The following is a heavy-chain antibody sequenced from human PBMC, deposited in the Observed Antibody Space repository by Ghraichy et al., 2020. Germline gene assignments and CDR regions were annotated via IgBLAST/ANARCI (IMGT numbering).Heavy chain of an antibody. Sequence: GGSLRLSCAASGFTFSNTWMTWVRQAPGKGLEWVGRIESKTDGGTTDYAAPVKGRFTISRDDSKNTLYLQMNSLKIEDTAVYYCTNRDNWGQGTLVTVSS. CDR1: GFTFSNTW. D-gene: IGHD1-14*01. CDR2: IESKTDGGTT. CDR3: TNRDN. V-gene: IGHV3-15*04. J-gene: IGHJ4*02.